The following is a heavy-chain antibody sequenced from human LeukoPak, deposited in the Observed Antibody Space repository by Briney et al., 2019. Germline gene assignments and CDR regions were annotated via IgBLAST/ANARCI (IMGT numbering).Heavy chain of an antibody. CDR2: ISYDGSNK. D-gene: IGHD3-9*01. J-gene: IGHJ4*02. Sequence: GRSLRLPCAASGFTFSSYAMHWVRQAPGKGLEWVAVISYDGSNKYYADSVKGRFTISRDNSKNTLYLQMNSLRAEDTAVYYCARDHPYYDILTGSPILDYFDYWGQGTLVTVSS. CDR3: ARDHPYYDILTGSPILDYFDY. CDR1: GFTFSSYA. V-gene: IGHV3-30-3*01.